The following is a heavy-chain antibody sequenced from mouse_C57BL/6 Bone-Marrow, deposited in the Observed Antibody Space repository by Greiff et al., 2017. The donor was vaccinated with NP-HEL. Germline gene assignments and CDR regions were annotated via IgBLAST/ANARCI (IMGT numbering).Heavy chain of an antibody. CDR2: ISSGGSYT. CDR3: ARHYYSNYFDY. V-gene: IGHV5-6*01. D-gene: IGHD2-5*01. Sequence: DVQLVESGGDLVKPGGSLKLSCAASGFTFSSYGMSWVRQTPDKRLEWVATISSGGSYTYYPDSVTGRFTISRDNAKNTLYLQMSSMKSEDTAMYYCARHYYSNYFDYWGQGTTLTVSS. CDR1: GFTFSSYG. J-gene: IGHJ2*01.